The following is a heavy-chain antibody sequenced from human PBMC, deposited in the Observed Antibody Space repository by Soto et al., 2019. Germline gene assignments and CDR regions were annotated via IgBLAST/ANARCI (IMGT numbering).Heavy chain of an antibody. V-gene: IGHV3-30*18. D-gene: IGHD1-26*01. CDR2: ISYDGSNK. CDR1: GFTFSSYG. J-gene: IGHJ4*02. CDR3: AKDFFRGSYYFDY. Sequence: GGSLRLSCAASGFTFSSYGMHWVRQAPGKGLEWVAVISYDGSNKYYADSVKGRFTISRDNSKNTLYLQMNSLRAEDTAVYYCAKDFFRGSYYFDYWGQGTLVTVSS.